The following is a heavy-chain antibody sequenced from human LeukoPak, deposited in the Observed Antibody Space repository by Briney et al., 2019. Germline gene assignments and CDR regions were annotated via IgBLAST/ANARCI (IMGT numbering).Heavy chain of an antibody. J-gene: IGHJ4*02. CDR1: GFTFSNTN. Sequence: PGGSLRLSCAASGFTFSNTNMNWVRQAPGKGLKWVSFISASSNYIYYADSVKGRLTISRDNAQNSLYLQMNSLRAEDTAVYFCARVVNGYVDYWGQGTLVTVSS. CDR2: ISASSNYI. V-gene: IGHV3-21*06. CDR3: ARVVNGYVDY. D-gene: IGHD2-8*01.